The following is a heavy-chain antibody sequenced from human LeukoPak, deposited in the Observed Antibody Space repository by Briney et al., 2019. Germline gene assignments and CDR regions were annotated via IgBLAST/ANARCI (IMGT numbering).Heavy chain of an antibody. Sequence: GGSLRLSCAASGFTFSSYAMSWVRQAPGKGLEWVSGISGSGDNTYYADSVKGRFTISRDNSKNTLYLQMNSLRAEDTAVYYCARHVVAVGFDYWGQGTLVTVSS. CDR3: ARHVVAVGFDY. V-gene: IGHV3-23*01. CDR2: ISGSGDNT. J-gene: IGHJ4*02. D-gene: IGHD3-22*01. CDR1: GFTFSSYA.